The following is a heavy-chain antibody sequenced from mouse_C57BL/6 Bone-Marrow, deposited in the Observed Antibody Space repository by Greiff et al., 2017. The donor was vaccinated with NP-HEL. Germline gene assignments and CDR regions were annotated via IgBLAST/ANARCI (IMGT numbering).Heavy chain of an antibody. Sequence: QVQLQQSGAELVRPGTSVKVSCKASGYAFTNYLIEWVKQRPGQGLEWIGVINPGSGGTNYTEKFQGKVTLTADKSSSTAYMQLSSLTSEDSGVYFCARSGPTVVATDWYFDVWGTGTTVTVSS. J-gene: IGHJ1*03. CDR1: GYAFTNYL. CDR2: INPGSGGT. V-gene: IGHV1-54*01. D-gene: IGHD1-1*01. CDR3: ARSGPTVVATDWYFDV.